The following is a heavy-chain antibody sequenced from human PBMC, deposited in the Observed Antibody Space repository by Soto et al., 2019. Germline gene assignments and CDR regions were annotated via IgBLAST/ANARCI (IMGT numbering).Heavy chain of an antibody. V-gene: IGHV4-39*01. Sequence: QLQLQESGPGLVKPSETLSLTRTVSGGSISSSSYYWGWIRQPPGKGLEWIGSIYYSGSTYYHPSLKSRVTISVDTSKNRFSLKLSSVTAADTAVYYCARVSGSKRRFDYWGQGTLVTVSS. D-gene: IGHD1-26*01. CDR1: GGSISSSSYY. CDR3: ARVSGSKRRFDY. CDR2: IYYSGST. J-gene: IGHJ4*02.